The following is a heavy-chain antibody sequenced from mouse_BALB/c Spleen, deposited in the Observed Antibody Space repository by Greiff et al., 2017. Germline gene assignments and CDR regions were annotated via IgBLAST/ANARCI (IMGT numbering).Heavy chain of an antibody. V-gene: IGHV6-6*02. CDR1: GFTFSNYW. Sequence: EVKLMESGGGLVQPGGSMKLSCVASGFTFSNYWMNWVRQSPEKGLEWVAEIRLKSNNYATHYAESVKGRFTISRDDSKSSVYLQMNNLRAEDTGIYYCTRGYGYGAYWGQGTLVTVSA. CDR3: TRGYGYGAY. J-gene: IGHJ3*01. CDR2: IRLKSNNYAT. D-gene: IGHD2-2*01.